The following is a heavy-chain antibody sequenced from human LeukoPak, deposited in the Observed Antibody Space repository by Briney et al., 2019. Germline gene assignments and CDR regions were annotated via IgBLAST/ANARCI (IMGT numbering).Heavy chain of an antibody. CDR3: ARDFRWITMIVVVPKGNAFDI. Sequence: ASVKVSCKASGYTFTSYGISWVRQAPGQGLEWMGWISAYNGNTNYAQKLQGRVTMTTDTSTSTAYMELRSLRSDDTAVYYCARDFRWITMIVVVPKGNAFDIWGQGTMVTVSS. D-gene: IGHD3-22*01. CDR2: ISAYNGNT. J-gene: IGHJ3*02. CDR1: GYTFTSYG. V-gene: IGHV1-18*01.